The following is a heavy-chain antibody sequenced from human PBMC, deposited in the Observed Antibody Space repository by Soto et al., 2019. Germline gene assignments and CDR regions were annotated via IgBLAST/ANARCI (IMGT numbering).Heavy chain of an antibody. CDR1: GGSISSGGYY. CDR3: ARGPRIVYATPFDP. J-gene: IGHJ5*02. V-gene: IGHV4-31*03. Sequence: PSETLSLTCTVSGGSISSGGYYWSWIRQHPGKGLEWIGYIYYSGSTYYNPSLKSRVTISVDTSKNQFSLKLSSVTAAPTAFYSCARGPRIVYATPFDPWGQGTLVTV. D-gene: IGHD2-8*01. CDR2: IYYSGST.